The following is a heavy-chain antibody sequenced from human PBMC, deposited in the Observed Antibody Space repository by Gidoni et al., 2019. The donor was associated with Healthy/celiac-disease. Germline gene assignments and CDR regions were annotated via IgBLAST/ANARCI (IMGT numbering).Heavy chain of an antibody. J-gene: IGHJ4*02. D-gene: IGHD1-20*01. CDR2: IHSDGSST. CDR1: GVTGRRDW. Sequence: EVQLVESGGGVVQHGGDMRLAWAASGVTGRRDWMHWVRQAPGKGLVWVSRIHSDGSSTSYADSVKGRFTISIDTATTTLYLQMNSLSAEATAVYYCAIGRKRTYTWNAAFDYCGQGPLLTVSS. CDR3: AIGRKRTYTWNAAFDY. V-gene: IGHV3-74*01.